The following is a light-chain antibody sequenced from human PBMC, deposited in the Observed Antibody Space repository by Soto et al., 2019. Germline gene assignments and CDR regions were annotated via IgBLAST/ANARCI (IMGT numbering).Light chain of an antibody. J-gene: IGLJ1*01. Sequence: QSVLTQPPSVSAAPGQKVTISCSGSSSNIGNNYVSWYQQLPGTAPKLLIYDNNKRPSGIPDRFSGSKSGTSATLGITGLQTGDEADYYCGTWDSSLSAKVCGTGTKGTVL. CDR1: SSNIGNNY. CDR3: GTWDSSLSAKV. V-gene: IGLV1-51*01. CDR2: DNN.